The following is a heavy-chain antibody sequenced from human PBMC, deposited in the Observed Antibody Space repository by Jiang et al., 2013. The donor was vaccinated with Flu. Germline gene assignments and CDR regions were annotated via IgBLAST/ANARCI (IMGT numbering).Heavy chain of an antibody. Sequence: SLKISCKGSGYSFTSYWIGWVRQMPGKGLEWMGIIYPGDSDTRYSPSFQGQVTISADKSISTAYLQWSSLKASDTAMYYCARGSSSSDDAFDIWGQGTMVTVSS. CDR2: IYPGDSDT. D-gene: IGHD6-6*01. CDR3: ARGSSSSDDAFDI. CDR1: GYSFTSYW. V-gene: IGHV5-51*01. J-gene: IGHJ3*02.